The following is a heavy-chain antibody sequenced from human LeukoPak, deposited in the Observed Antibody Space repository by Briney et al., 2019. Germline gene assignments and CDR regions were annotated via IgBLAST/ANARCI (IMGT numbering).Heavy chain of an antibody. V-gene: IGHV4-59*08. D-gene: IGHD6-19*01. CDR1: GGSISSYY. CDR2: IYYSGST. CDR3: ARARGWLFDY. Sequence: SETLSLTCTVSGGSISSYYWSWIRQPPGKGLEWIGYIYYSGSTNYSPSLKSRVTISVVTSKNQFSLKLSSVTAADTAVYYCARARGWLFDYWGQGTLVTVSS. J-gene: IGHJ4*02.